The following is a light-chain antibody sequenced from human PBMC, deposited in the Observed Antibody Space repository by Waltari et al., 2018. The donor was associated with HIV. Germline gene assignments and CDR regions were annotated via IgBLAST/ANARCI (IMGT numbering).Light chain of an antibody. V-gene: IGLV2-8*01. CDR1: DSDVGAYNY. Sequence: QSALTQPPSASGSPGQSVTISCTGKDSDVGAYNYVSWYQQHPGKPPKLIIYEVFKLPSGVPDRFSGSKSGNTASLTVSGLQAEDEANYYCASYAGRNTLVFGGGTKLTVL. CDR2: EVF. J-gene: IGLJ2*01. CDR3: ASYAGRNTLV.